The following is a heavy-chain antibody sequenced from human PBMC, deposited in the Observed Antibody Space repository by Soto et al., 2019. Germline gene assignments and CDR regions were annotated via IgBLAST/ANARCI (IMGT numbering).Heavy chain of an antibody. CDR3: ASYSDSSGYLAYFDY. V-gene: IGHV4-61*01. CDR1: GGSVSSGTYY. D-gene: IGHD3-22*01. Sequence: ETLSLTCTVSGGSVSSGTYYWNWIRQPPGKGLEWIGYIYYSGSTHYNPSLKSRVTISLDASKNQFSLELDSVTAADTAVYFCASYSDSSGYLAYFDYWGQGTLVTVSS. CDR2: IYYSGST. J-gene: IGHJ4*02.